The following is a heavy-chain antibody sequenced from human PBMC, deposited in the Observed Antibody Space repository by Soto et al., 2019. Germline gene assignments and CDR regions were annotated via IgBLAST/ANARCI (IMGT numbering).Heavy chain of an antibody. CDR2: IYSSGDT. CDR1: GGSISRGGYY. V-gene: IGHV4-31*03. Sequence: QVQLQESGPGLVKPSQTLSITCSVSGGSISRGGYYWTWIRQHPGKGLEWIGYIYSSGDTHYSPSRKSRVTISMATSKNQFSLRLSSVAAADTAVYYCARGSPVQRLVEWSPDYYYYMGVWGKGTAVTVSS. CDR3: ARGSPVQRLVEWSPDYYYYMGV. J-gene: IGHJ6*03. D-gene: IGHD3-3*01.